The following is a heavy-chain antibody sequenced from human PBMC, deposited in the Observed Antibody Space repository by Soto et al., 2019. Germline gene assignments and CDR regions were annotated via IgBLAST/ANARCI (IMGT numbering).Heavy chain of an antibody. D-gene: IGHD2-2*01. Sequence: SETLSLTCTVSGGSISSYYWSWIRQPPGKGLEWIGYIYYSGSINYNPSLKSRVTISVDTSKNQFSLKLSPVTAADTTVYYCARMYCSSTSCLTYFDYWGQGTLVTVS. J-gene: IGHJ4*02. CDR2: IYYSGSI. V-gene: IGHV4-59*01. CDR3: ARMYCSSTSCLTYFDY. CDR1: GGSISSYY.